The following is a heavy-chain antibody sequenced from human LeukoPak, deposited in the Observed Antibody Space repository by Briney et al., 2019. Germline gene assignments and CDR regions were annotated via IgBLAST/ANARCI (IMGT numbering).Heavy chain of an antibody. J-gene: IGHJ4*02. CDR3: AKDNEDY. Sequence: PGRSLRLSCAASGFTFSSYGMHWVRRAPGKGLEWVAIISYDGSNKYYADSVKGRFTISRDNSKNALYLQMNSLRAEDTAVYYCAKDNEDYWGQGTLVTVSS. D-gene: IGHD2-8*01. V-gene: IGHV3-30*18. CDR2: ISYDGSNK. CDR1: GFTFSSYG.